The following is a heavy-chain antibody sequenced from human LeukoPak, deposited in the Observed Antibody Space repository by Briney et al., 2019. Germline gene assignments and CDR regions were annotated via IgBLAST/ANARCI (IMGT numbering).Heavy chain of an antibody. Sequence: ASVKVSCKASGGTFSSYAISWVRQAPGQGLEWMGRIIPVLGIANYAQKFQGRVTITADKSTSTAYMGLSSLRSEDTAVYYCARDLSVTYSRFDPWGQGTLVTVSS. V-gene: IGHV1-69*04. J-gene: IGHJ5*02. CDR2: IIPVLGIA. CDR1: GGTFSSYA. D-gene: IGHD4-23*01. CDR3: ARDLSVTYSRFDP.